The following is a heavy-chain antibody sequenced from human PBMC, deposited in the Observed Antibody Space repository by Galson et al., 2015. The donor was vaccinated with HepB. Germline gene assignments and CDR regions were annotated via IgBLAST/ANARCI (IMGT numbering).Heavy chain of an antibody. CDR2: ISYDGSNK. CDR1: GFTFSSYG. J-gene: IGHJ4*02. CDR3: AKDGPYSGIHSYYFDY. V-gene: IGHV3-30*18. Sequence: SLRLSCAASGFTFSSYGMHWVRQAPGKGLEWVAVISYDGSNKYYADSVKGRFTISRDNSKNTLYLQMNSLRAEDTAVYYCAKDGPYSGIHSYYFDYWGQGTLVTVSS. D-gene: IGHD1-26*01.